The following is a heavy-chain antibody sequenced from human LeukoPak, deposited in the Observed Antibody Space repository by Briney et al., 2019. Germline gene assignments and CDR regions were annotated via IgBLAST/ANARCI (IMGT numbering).Heavy chain of an antibody. J-gene: IGHJ4*02. D-gene: IGHD3-9*01. Sequence: GGSLRLSCAASGFTFSTYGMHWVRQAPGKGLEWVAFIRYDGSNKYYADSVKGRFTISRDNSKNTLYLQMNSLRAEDTAVYYCARHFLASYYDILTGYDAPQYYFDYWGQGTLVTVSS. CDR3: ARHFLASYYDILTGYDAPQYYFDY. CDR1: GFTFSTYG. CDR2: IRYDGSNK. V-gene: IGHV3-30*02.